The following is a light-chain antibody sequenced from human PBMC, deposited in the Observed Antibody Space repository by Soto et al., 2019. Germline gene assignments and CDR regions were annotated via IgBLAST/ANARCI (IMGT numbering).Light chain of an antibody. CDR3: QSFDTRLNTVV. CDR2: GNK. CDR1: SSNIGADYD. V-gene: IGLV1-40*01. J-gene: IGLJ2*01. Sequence: QSVVTQPPSVSGAPGQRVTISCTGSSSNIGADYDVHWYQHFPGRAPKLLIYGNKNRLSGVPDRFSGTKSGTSASLDITGLQAEDEADYYCQSFDTRLNTVVFGGGTKLTVL.